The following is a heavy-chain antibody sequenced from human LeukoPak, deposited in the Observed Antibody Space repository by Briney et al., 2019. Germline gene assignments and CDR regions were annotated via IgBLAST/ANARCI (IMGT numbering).Heavy chain of an antibody. CDR3: ARARDGHINNWFDP. CDR1: GGSINSYY. V-gene: IGHV4-59*01. J-gene: IGHJ5*02. D-gene: IGHD5-24*01. Sequence: SETLSLTCTVSGGSINSYYWSWIRQPPGKGLEWIGYIYYSGSTEHNPSLKIRVTISVDTSKNQFSLKMSSVTAADTAVYYCARARDGHINNWFDPWGERPLFPVSS. CDR2: IYYSGST.